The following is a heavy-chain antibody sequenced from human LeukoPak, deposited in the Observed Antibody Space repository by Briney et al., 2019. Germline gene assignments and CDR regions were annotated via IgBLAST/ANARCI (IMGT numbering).Heavy chain of an antibody. CDR2: IYPGDSDT. Sequence: GGSLKISCKGSGYSFTSYWIGWVRQMPGKGLEWMGIIYPGDSDTRYSPSFQGQVTISADKSISTAYLQWSSLKASDTAMYYCARHNFMITFGGVIVKPADYWGQGTLVTVSS. V-gene: IGHV5-51*01. D-gene: IGHD3-16*02. J-gene: IGHJ4*02. CDR3: ARHNFMITFGGVIVKPADY. CDR1: GYSFTSYW.